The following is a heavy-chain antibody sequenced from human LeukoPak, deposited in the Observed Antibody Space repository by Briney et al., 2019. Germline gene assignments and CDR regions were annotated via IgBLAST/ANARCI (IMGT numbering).Heavy chain of an antibody. CDR1: GGFISSDY. V-gene: IGHV4-59*01. Sequence: SETLSLACTVSGGFISSDYWSWIRQPPGKGLEWIGYVYYSGNTNYNFSLKSRVTISVDTSKNQFSLKLRSVTAADTAVYYCARDRDYYYGVDVWGQGTTVIVSS. CDR2: VYYSGNT. D-gene: IGHD3-10*01. J-gene: IGHJ6*02. CDR3: ARDRDYYYGVDV.